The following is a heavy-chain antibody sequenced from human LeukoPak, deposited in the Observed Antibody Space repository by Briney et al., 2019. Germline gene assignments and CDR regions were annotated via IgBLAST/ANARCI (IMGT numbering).Heavy chain of an antibody. CDR1: GFTFSNYA. CDR2: LSGTGGST. V-gene: IGHV3-23*01. D-gene: IGHD5-12*01. CDR3: ARFYSGYDPYFDY. J-gene: IGHJ4*02. Sequence: GGSLRLSCAASGFTFSNYAMSWVRQAPGKGLEWVSTLSGTGGSTYYADSVKGRFTISRDNAKNSLYLQMNSLRAEDTAVYYCARFYSGYDPYFDYWGQGTLVTVSS.